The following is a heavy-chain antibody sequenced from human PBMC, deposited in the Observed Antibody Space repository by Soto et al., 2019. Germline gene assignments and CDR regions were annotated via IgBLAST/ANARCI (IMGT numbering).Heavy chain of an antibody. CDR1: GFTFSNAW. J-gene: IGHJ4*02. D-gene: IGHD3-22*01. CDR3: TTDWENIYYDSSGKDY. Sequence: EVQLVESGGGLVKPGGSLRLSCAASGFTFSNAWMSWVRQAPGKGLEWVGRIKSKTDGGTTDYAAPVKGRFTISRDDSKNTLYLQMNSLKTEDTAVYYCTTDWENIYYDSSGKDYWGQGTLVTVSS. CDR2: IKSKTDGGTT. V-gene: IGHV3-15*01.